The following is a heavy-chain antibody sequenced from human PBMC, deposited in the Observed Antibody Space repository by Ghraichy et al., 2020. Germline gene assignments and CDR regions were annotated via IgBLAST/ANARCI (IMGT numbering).Heavy chain of an antibody. CDR3: ARDRWGGPGYDSSGYYDY. Sequence: ASVKVSCKASGYTFTGYYMHWVRQAPGQGLEWMGWINPNSGGTNYAQKFQGRVTMTRDTSISTAYMELSRLRSDDTAVYYCARDRWGGPGYDSSGYYDYWGQGTLVTVSS. J-gene: IGHJ4*02. D-gene: IGHD3-22*01. CDR2: INPNSGGT. CDR1: GYTFTGYY. V-gene: IGHV1-2*02.